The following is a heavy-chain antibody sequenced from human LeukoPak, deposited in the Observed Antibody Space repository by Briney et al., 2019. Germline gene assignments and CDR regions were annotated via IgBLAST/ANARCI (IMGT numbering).Heavy chain of an antibody. CDR3: ARFAMVRGVIPRGYFDY. V-gene: IGHV4-31*03. J-gene: IGHJ4*02. D-gene: IGHD3-10*01. CDR1: GGSISSGGYY. Sequence: SETLSLTCTVSGGSISSGGYYWSWIRQHPGKGLEWIGYIYYSGSTYYNPSLKSRVTISVDTSKNQFSLKLSSVTAADTAAYYCARFAMVRGVIPRGYFDYWGQGTQVTVSS. CDR2: IYYSGST.